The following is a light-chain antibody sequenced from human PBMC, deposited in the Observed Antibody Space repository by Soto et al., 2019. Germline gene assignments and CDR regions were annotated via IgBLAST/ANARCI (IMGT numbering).Light chain of an antibody. Sequence: EIMMTQSPATLSVSPGEGATLSCRASQSVGSDLAWYQQRPGQAPRLLIYGASSRATGIPDRFSGSGSGTDFTLTISRLEPEDFSVYYCHQYGTAPLTFGPGTKVDIK. V-gene: IGKV3-20*01. CDR2: GAS. CDR1: QSVGSD. CDR3: HQYGTAPLT. J-gene: IGKJ3*01.